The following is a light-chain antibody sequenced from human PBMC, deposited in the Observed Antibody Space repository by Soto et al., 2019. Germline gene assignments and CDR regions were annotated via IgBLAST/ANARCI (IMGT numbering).Light chain of an antibody. V-gene: IGLV9-49*01. J-gene: IGLJ2*01. Sequence: QSVLTQPPSASASLGASVTLTCTLSSGYSNYKVDWYQQRPGKGPRFVMRVGTGGMVGSKGDGIPDRFSVLGSGLNRYLTIKNIQEEDESDYHCGADHGSGSNFVYLVFGGGTKVTVL. CDR1: SGYSNYK. CDR2: VGTGGMVG. CDR3: GADHGSGSNFVYLV.